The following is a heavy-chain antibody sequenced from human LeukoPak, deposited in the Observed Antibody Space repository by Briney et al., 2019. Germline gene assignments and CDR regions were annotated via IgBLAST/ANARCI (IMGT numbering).Heavy chain of an antibody. J-gene: IGHJ4*02. V-gene: IGHV3-21*01. D-gene: IGHD1-20*01. CDR2: ISTSSTYI. CDR1: GFTFSSYG. CDR3: ARDPPFIIGTTFFDY. Sequence: PGGSLRLSCTASGFTFSSYGMSWVRQAPGKGPEWVSSISTSSTYIYYADSVKGRFTISRDNAKNSLYLQMNSLRAEDTAVYYCARDPPFIIGTTFFDYWGQGTLVTVSS.